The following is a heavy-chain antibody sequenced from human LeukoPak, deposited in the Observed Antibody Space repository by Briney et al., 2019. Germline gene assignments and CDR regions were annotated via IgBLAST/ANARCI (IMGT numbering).Heavy chain of an antibody. CDR2: IYYSGST. Sequence: SETLSLTCTVSGGSISSSSYYWGWIRQPPGKGLEWIGSIYYSGSTYYNPSLKSRVTISVDTSKNQFSLKLSSVTAADTAVYYCARLGGYSYGPNLEFDYWGQGTLVTVFS. CDR3: ARLGGYSYGPNLEFDY. V-gene: IGHV4-39*01. CDR1: GGSISSSSYY. J-gene: IGHJ4*02. D-gene: IGHD5-18*01.